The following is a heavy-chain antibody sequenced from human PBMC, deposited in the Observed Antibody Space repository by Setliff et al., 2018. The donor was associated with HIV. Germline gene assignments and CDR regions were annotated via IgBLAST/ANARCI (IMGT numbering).Heavy chain of an antibody. V-gene: IGHV3-21*01. J-gene: IGHJ6*03. CDR3: ARNRGRWELLRDYYYYYMDV. CDR2: ISSSSSYI. Sequence: GGSLRLSCAASGFTFSSYSMNWVRQAPGKGLEWVSSISSSSSYIYYADSVKGRFTISRDNAKNSLYLQMNSLRAEDTAVYYCARNRGRWELLRDYYYYYMDVWGEGTTVTVSS. CDR1: GFTFSSYS. D-gene: IGHD3-10*01.